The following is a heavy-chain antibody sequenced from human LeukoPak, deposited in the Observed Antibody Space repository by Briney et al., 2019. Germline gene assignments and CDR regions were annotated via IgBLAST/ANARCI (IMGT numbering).Heavy chain of an antibody. J-gene: IGHJ4*02. Sequence: ASVKVSCKASGYTFTSYDINWVRQATGQGLEWMGWMNPNSGNTGYAQKFQGRVTITRNTSISTAYMELSSLRSEDTAVYYCAXGXRYYYDSSGYSLSYWGQGTLVTVSS. D-gene: IGHD3-22*01. CDR2: MNPNSGNT. CDR1: GYTFTSYD. V-gene: IGHV1-8*01. CDR3: AXGXRYYYDSSGYSLSY.